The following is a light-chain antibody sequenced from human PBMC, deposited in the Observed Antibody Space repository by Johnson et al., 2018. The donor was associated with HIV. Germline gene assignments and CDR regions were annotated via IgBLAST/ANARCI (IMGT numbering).Light chain of an antibody. CDR2: EDN. V-gene: IGLV1-51*02. CDR1: SSNIGNNY. Sequence: QSVLTQPPSVSAAPGQKVTISCSGSSSNIGNNYVSWYQQLPGAAPKLLIYEDNKRPSGIPDRFSGSKSGTSATLAITGLQTGDAADYYCGTWHSSLSAGVVFGTGTKVPVL. CDR3: GTWHSSLSAGVV. J-gene: IGLJ1*01.